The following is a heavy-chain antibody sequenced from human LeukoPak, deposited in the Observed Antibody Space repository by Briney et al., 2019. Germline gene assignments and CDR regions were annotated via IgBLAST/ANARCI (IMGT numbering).Heavy chain of an antibody. V-gene: IGHV4-39*01. J-gene: IGHJ5*02. CDR1: GGSISSSSYY. CDR2: IYYSGST. CDR3: AGFQLLNGRFDP. Sequence: PSETLSLTCTVSGGSISSSSYYWGWIRQPPGKGLEWIGSIYYSGSTYYNPSLKSRVTISVDTSKNQFSLKLSSVTAADTAVYYCAGFQLLNGRFDPWGQGTLVTVSS. D-gene: IGHD2-2*01.